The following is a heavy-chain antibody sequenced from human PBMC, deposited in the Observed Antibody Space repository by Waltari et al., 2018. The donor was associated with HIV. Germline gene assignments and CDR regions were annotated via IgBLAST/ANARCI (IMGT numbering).Heavy chain of an antibody. J-gene: IGHJ3*02. CDR2: IKEDGSEK. CDR1: GSTLSSDW. Sequence: EVQLVESGGGLVQPGGSLRLSCEATGSTLSSDWMTWVRQAQGKGLEWVANIKEDGSEKWYVDSVKGRFNISRDNAKNSVYLQMNSLRAEDTAVYYCARSRSDAFDIWGQGTMVTVSS. V-gene: IGHV3-7*01. CDR3: ARSRSDAFDI.